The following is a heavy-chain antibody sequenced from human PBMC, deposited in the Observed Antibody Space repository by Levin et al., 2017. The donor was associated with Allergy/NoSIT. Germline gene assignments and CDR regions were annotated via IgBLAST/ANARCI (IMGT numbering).Heavy chain of an antibody. D-gene: IGHD3-22*01. CDR1: GGSISSSSYY. CDR3: ARCQGSGYPPTGFDY. V-gene: IGHV4-39*01. CDR2: IYYSGST. J-gene: IGHJ4*02. Sequence: SQTLSLTCTVSGGSISSSSYYWGWIRQPPGKGLEWIGSIYYSGSTYYNPSLKSRVTISVDTSKNQFSLKLSSVTAADTAVYYCARCQGSGYPPTGFDYWGQGTLVTVSS.